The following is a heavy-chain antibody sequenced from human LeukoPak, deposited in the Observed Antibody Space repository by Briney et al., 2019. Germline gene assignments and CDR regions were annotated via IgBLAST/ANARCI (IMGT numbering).Heavy chain of an antibody. D-gene: IGHD3-10*01. J-gene: IGHJ6*02. V-gene: IGHV4-59*01. CDR1: GGSISSYY. CDR2: IYYSGST. Sequence: PSETLSLTCTVSGGSISSYYWSWIRQPPGKGLEWIGYIYYSGSTNYNPSLKSRVTISVDTSKNQFSLKLSSVTAADTAEYYCAREVLLDYGSGSYYKNYYYGMDVWGQGTTVTVSS. CDR3: AREVLLDYGSGSYYKNYYYGMDV.